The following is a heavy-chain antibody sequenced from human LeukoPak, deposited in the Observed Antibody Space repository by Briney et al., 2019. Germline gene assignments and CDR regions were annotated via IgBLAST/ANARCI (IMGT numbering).Heavy chain of an antibody. CDR1: GGSISSYY. CDR2: IYYSGST. V-gene: IGHV4-59*12. Sequence: SETLSLTCTVSGGSISSYYWSWVRQPPGKGLEWIGYIYYSGSTNYNPSLKSRVTISVDTSKNQFSLKLSSVTAADTAVYYCARGPKWPRSQACLDVWGKGTTVTVSS. D-gene: IGHD5-12*01. CDR3: ARGPKWPRSQACLDV. J-gene: IGHJ6*04.